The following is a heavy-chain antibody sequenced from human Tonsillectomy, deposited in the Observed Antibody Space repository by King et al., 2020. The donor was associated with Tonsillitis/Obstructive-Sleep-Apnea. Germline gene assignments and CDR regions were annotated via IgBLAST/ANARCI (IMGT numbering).Heavy chain of an antibody. CDR1: GGSFSTYY. D-gene: IGHD1-20*01. CDR2: IYHSGST. V-gene: IGHV4-59*01. J-gene: IGHJ4*02. Sequence: VQLQESGPGLVKPSETLSLTCTVSGGSFSTYYWSWIRQPPGKELQWIGNIYHSGSTYYNPSLKSRVTISIDTSKNQFSLELRSVTAADTAVYYCARAYNWTDELDYWGQGTLVTVSS. CDR3: ARAYNWTDELDY.